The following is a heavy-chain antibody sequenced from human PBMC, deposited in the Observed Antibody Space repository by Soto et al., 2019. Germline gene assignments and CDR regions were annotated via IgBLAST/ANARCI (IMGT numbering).Heavy chain of an antibody. CDR3: SSLLYYYDSSGYYYEPFDY. CDR2: IRVNNGDT. V-gene: IGHV1-18*01. D-gene: IGHD3-22*01. Sequence: ASVKVSCKASGYTFTNSGFSWVRQAPGQGLEWVGWIRVNNGDTQYAQKHQGRDNMTTDTSTSTAYIELRSLRSDDTVVYYCSSLLYYYDSSGYYYEPFDYWGQGTLVTVSS. J-gene: IGHJ4*02. CDR1: GYTFTNSG.